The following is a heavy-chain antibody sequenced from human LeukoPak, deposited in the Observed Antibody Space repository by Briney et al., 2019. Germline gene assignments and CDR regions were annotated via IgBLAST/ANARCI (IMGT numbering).Heavy chain of an antibody. CDR3: ANPRDSSTWYTFDC. D-gene: IGHD6-13*01. CDR2: ISGRGDRT. V-gene: IGHV3-23*01. CDR1: GFTFSTYA. Sequence: GGSLRLSCAASGFTFSTYAMSWVRQAPGKGLEWVSAISGRGDRTYYPDSVKGRFTISRDNSKNTLYLQMNSLRAEDTAVYYCANPRDSSTWYTFDCWGQGTLVTVSS. J-gene: IGHJ4*02.